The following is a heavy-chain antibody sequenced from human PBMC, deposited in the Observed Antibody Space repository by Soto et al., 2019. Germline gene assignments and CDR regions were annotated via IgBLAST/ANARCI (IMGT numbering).Heavy chain of an antibody. CDR1: GFTFSSYS. J-gene: IGHJ4*02. CDR3: ARNYCSSTSCYEVKYYFDY. Sequence: GGSLRLSCAASGFTFSSYSMNWVRQAPGKGLEWVSSISSSSSYIYYADSMKGRFTISRDNAKNSLYLQMNRLRAEDTAVYSCARNYCSSTSCYEVKYYFDYWGQGTLVTVSS. D-gene: IGHD2-2*01. V-gene: IGHV3-21*01. CDR2: ISSSSSYI.